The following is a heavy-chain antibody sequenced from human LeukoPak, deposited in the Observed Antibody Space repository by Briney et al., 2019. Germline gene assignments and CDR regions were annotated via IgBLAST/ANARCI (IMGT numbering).Heavy chain of an antibody. CDR3: AARLGGTGAYFY. CDR1: GFTFGNYW. CDR2: IKDDGSAK. D-gene: IGHD7-27*01. J-gene: IGHJ4*02. Sequence: PGGSLRLSCAASGFTFGNYWMSWVRQPPGKGLEWVANIKDDGSAKRCLDSVRGRFTISRDNDKNSLYMQMNSLRVEDTAVYFCAARLGGTGAYFYWGQGTLVTASS. V-gene: IGHV3-7*01.